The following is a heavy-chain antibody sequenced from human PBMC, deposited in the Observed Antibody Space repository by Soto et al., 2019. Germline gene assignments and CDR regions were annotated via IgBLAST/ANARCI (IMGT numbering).Heavy chain of an antibody. CDR1: GFTFSSSE. D-gene: IGHD1-26*01. V-gene: IGHV3-48*03. CDR2: IHPSGQPI. J-gene: IGHJ3*01. Sequence: EVQLVESGGGLVQPGGSLRLSCAVSGFTFSSSEMYWGRQAPGKGLEWISYIHPSGQPIFYADSVKGRFTISRDNANNSLFLKMNNLKAEDTAVYYCARRASRWGQGTMVTGSS. CDR3: ARRASR.